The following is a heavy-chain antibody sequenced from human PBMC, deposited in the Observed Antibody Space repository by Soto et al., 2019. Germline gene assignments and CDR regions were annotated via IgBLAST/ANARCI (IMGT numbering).Heavy chain of an antibody. V-gene: IGHV3-30*18. CDR3: AKDQVRWDYGGFYDY. CDR1: GFTFSSYG. Sequence: GGSLRLSCAASGFTFSSYGMHWVRQAPGKGLEWVAVISYDGSNKYYADSVKGRFTISRDNSKNTLYLQMNSLRAEDTAVYYCAKDQVRWDYGGFYDYWGQGTLVTVSS. CDR2: ISYDGSNK. J-gene: IGHJ4*02. D-gene: IGHD4-17*01.